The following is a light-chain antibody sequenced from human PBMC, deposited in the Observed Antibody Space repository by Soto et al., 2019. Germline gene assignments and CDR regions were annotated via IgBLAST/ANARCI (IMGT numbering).Light chain of an antibody. CDR2: GAS. J-gene: IGKJ1*01. CDR3: KQYGSSPWT. V-gene: IGKV3-20*01. Sequence: EIVLTQSPGTLSLSPGERATLSCRASQSVSSNYLAWYQQKPGQAPRPLIYGASSRATGIPDRFSGSGAGKDFTLTISRLEPEDFAVYYCKQYGSSPWTFGQGTKVEIK. CDR1: QSVSSNY.